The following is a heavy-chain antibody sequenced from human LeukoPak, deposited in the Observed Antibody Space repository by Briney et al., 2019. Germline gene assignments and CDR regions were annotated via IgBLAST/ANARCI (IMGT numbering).Heavy chain of an antibody. CDR2: IYYSGST. CDR3: ARGRIAVAGTKNYFDY. D-gene: IGHD6-19*01. Sequence: PGGSLRLSCAASGFTFNSYAMSWIRQPPGKGLEWIGDIYYSGSTNYNPSLKSRVTISVDTSKNQFSLKLSSVTAADTAVYYCARGRIAVAGTKNYFDYWGQGTLVTVSS. V-gene: IGHV4-59*01. CDR1: GFTFNSYA. J-gene: IGHJ4*02.